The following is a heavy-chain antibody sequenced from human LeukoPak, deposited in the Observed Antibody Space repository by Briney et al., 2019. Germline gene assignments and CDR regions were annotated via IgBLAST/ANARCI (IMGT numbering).Heavy chain of an antibody. J-gene: IGHJ6*03. D-gene: IGHD6-6*01. Sequence: VASVKVSCKASGYTFTSYGISWVRQAPGQGLEWMGWISAYNGNTNYAQKLQGRVTMTTDTSTSTAYMELRSLRSDDTAVYYCARTTAYSRSSEIRGYNFYYMDVWGKGTTVTVSS. CDR2: ISAYNGNT. CDR3: ARTTAYSRSSEIRGYNFYYMDV. CDR1: GYTFTSYG. V-gene: IGHV1-18*01.